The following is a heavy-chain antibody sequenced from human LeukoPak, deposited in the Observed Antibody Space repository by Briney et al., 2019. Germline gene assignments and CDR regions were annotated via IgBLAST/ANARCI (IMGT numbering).Heavy chain of an antibody. CDR2: IYNSGSN. D-gene: IGHD1/OR15-1a*01. Sequence: SETLSLTCTVSGGSISSSSYYWGWIRQPPGKGLEWIGSIYNSGSNFYNPSLKSRVTISVDTSKNQFSLKLTSVTAADTAVYYCARPAVTGTSPDWYFDLWGRGTLVTVSS. CDR3: ARPAVTGTSPDWYFDL. V-gene: IGHV4-39*01. J-gene: IGHJ2*01. CDR1: GGSISSSSYY.